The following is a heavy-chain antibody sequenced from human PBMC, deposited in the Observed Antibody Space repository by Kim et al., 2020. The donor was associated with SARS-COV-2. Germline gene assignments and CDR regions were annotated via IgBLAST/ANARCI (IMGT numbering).Heavy chain of an antibody. J-gene: IGHJ4*02. CDR2: NGNT. D-gene: IGHD6-19*01. CDR3: ARDRQCGY. V-gene: IGHV1-18*01. Sequence: NGNTNYAQSLQDRVTMTTDTSTNTAYMERGSLRADDTAGYYCARDRQCGYWGQGTLVTVSS.